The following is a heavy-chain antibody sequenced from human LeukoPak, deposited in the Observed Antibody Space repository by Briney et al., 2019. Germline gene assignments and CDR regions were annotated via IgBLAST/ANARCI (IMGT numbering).Heavy chain of an antibody. V-gene: IGHV3-74*01. D-gene: IGHD1-14*01. CDR3: ARRYRSSSDY. CDR2: INSDGSST. J-gene: IGHJ4*02. Sequence: GGSLRLSCAASGFTFSNYWMHWVRQAPGKGLVWVSRINSDGSSTTYADSVKGRFTISRDNAQNTLYLQMNSLRAEDTAVYFCARRYRSSSDYWGQGTLVAVSS. CDR1: GFTFSNYW.